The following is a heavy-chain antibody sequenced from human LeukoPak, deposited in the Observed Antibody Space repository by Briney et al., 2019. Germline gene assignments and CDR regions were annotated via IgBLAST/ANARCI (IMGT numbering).Heavy chain of an antibody. CDR2: INWKTGNG. J-gene: IGHJ2*01. CDR1: GFNFDDYA. V-gene: IGHV3-9*01. CDR3: TRRAARWQFDL. D-gene: IGHD5-24*01. Sequence: GGSLRLSCAVSGFNFDDYAMHWIRQAPGRGLEWVSGINWKTGNGIYADSVKGRFTISRDNAKNSLYLQMSSLRAEDTALYYCTRRAARWQFDLWGRGTLLTVSS.